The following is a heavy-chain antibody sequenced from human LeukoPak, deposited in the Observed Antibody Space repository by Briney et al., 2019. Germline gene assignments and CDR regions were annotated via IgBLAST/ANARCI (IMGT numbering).Heavy chain of an antibody. J-gene: IGHJ3*02. D-gene: IGHD3-10*01. V-gene: IGHV3-23*01. CDR3: AKSYGSGSYYGAFDI. CDR1: GFTFSSYA. Sequence: PGGSLRLSCAASGFTFSSYAMSWVRQAPGKGLEWVSAISGSGGSTYYADPVKGRFTISRDNSKNTLYLQMNSLRAEDTAVYYCAKSYGSGSYYGAFDIWGQGTMVTVSS. CDR2: ISGSGGST.